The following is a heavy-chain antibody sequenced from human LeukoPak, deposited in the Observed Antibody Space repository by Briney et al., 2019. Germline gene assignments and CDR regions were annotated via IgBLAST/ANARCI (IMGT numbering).Heavy chain of an antibody. D-gene: IGHD7-27*01. V-gene: IGHV3-23*01. Sequence: PGGSLRLSCVASGFTFSNYAMSWVRQAPGEGLEWVSAILGSGDSTYYADSVKGRLTISRDNSKNTVYLQMSSLRVEDTAVYYCAHPGVLIPLWGQGTLVTVSS. CDR2: ILGSGDST. CDR3: AHPGVLIPL. J-gene: IGHJ4*02. CDR1: GFTFSNYA.